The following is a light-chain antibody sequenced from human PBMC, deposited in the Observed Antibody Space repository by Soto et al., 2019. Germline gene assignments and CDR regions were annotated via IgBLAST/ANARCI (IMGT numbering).Light chain of an antibody. CDR2: AAS. CDR3: QQSYSTPRT. J-gene: IGKJ1*01. CDR1: QSISTY. V-gene: IGKV1-39*01. Sequence: DIQMTQSPSSLSASVGDRVTITCRASQSISTYLNWYQQKPGKAPKFLIYAASSLQSGVPSRFSGSGSGTDFTLIISSLQPEDFATYYCQQSYSTPRTFGQGTKVDIK.